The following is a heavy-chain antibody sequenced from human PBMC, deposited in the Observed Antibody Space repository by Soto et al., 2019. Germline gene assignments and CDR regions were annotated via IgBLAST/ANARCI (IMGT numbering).Heavy chain of an antibody. CDR3: AKVLVLRYFDWLSS. D-gene: IGHD3-9*01. V-gene: IGHV3-23*01. CDR1: GFTFSSYA. CDR2: ISGSGGST. Sequence: GGSLRLSCGASGFTFSSYAMSWVRQAPGKGLEWVSAISGSGGSTYYADSVKGRFTISRDNSKNTLYLQMNSLRAEDTAVYYCAKVLVLRYFDWLSSWGQGTLVTVSS. J-gene: IGHJ4*02.